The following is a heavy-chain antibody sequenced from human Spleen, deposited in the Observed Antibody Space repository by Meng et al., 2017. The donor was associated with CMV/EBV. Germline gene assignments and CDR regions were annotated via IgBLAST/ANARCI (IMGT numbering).Heavy chain of an antibody. Sequence: GESLKISCAASGFTFSSYWMSWVRQAPGKGLEWVANIKQDGSEKYYVDSVKGRFTISRDNAKNSLYLQMNSLRAEDTAVYYCARDLGSGWSPCDFWGQGTLVTVSS. CDR2: IKQDGSEK. CDR3: ARDLGSGWSPCDF. CDR1: GFTFSSYW. J-gene: IGHJ4*02. D-gene: IGHD6-19*01. V-gene: IGHV3-7*01.